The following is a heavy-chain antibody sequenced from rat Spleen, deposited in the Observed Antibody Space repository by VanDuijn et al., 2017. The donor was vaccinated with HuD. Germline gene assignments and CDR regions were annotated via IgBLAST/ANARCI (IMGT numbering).Heavy chain of an antibody. CDR2: ISYDGGST. D-gene: IGHD1-2*01. J-gene: IGHJ2*01. Sequence: EVQLVESGGGSVQPGRSLKLSCAASGFTFSDYNMAWVRQAPKKGLEWVATISYDGGSTYYRDSVKGRFTISRNNAKTTLYRQMDSLRSEDTATYYCAKGGEQLPFDYWGQGVMVTVSS. V-gene: IGHV5-7*01. CDR1: GFTFSDYN. CDR3: AKGGEQLPFDY.